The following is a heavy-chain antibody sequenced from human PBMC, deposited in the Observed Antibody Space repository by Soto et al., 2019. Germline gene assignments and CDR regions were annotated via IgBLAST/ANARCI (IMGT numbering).Heavy chain of an antibody. CDR3: AGALSLCLFDY. Sequence: PSETLSLTCTVSGGSIGSGGYYWSWIRQHPGKGLEWIGYIYYSGSTYYNPSLKSRVTISVDTSKNQFSLKLSSVTAADTAVYYCAGALSLCLFDYWGQGTLVTVSS. CDR1: GGSIGSGGYY. V-gene: IGHV4-31*03. D-gene: IGHD2-2*01. J-gene: IGHJ4*02. CDR2: IYYSGST.